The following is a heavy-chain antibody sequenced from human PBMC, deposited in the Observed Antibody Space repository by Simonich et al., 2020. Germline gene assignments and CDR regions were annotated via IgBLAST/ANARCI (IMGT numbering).Heavy chain of an antibody. Sequence: QVQLVESGGGVVQPGRSPRLSCAASGFTFSSYGMHWVRQAPGKGLDWVAVIWYDGSNKYYADTVKGRFTISRDNSKNTRYLQMNSLRAEDTAVYYCARDRYCSGGSCYYFDYWGQGTLVTVSS. J-gene: IGHJ4*02. V-gene: IGHV3-33*01. CDR2: IWYDGSNK. CDR3: ARDRYCSGGSCYYFDY. D-gene: IGHD2-15*01. CDR1: GFTFSSYG.